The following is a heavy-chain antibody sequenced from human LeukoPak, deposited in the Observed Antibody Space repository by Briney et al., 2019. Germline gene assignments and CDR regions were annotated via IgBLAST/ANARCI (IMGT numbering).Heavy chain of an antibody. V-gene: IGHV4-59*08. CDR2: IYYSGST. D-gene: IGHD2-15*01. CDR1: GGSITSYY. CDR3: ARRSAAGHYYYGMDV. Sequence: PSETLSLTCTVSGGSITSYYWSWIRQPPGKGLEWIGFIYYSGSTSYNPSLKSRVTISVDTSKNQFSLKLSSVTAADTAVYYCARRSAAGHYYYGMDVWGQGTTVTVSS. J-gene: IGHJ6*02.